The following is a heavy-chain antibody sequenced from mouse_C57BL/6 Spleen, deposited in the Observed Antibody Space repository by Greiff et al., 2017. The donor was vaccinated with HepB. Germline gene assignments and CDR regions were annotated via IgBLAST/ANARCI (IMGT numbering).Heavy chain of an antibody. Sequence: EVKLMESGPELVKPGASVKISCKASGYTFTDYYMNWVKQSHGKSLEWIGDINPNNGGTSYNQKFKGKATLTVDKSSSTAYMELRSLTSEDSAVYYCARWGYGSSYWYFDVWGTGTTVTVSS. CDR2: INPNNGGT. J-gene: IGHJ1*03. CDR1: GYTFTDYY. V-gene: IGHV1-26*01. CDR3: ARWGYGSSYWYFDV. D-gene: IGHD1-1*01.